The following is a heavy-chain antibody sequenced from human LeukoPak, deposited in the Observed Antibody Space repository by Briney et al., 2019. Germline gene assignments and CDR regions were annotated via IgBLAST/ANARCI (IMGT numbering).Heavy chain of an antibody. CDR1: GGSISGYY. J-gene: IGHJ4*02. D-gene: IGHD2-15*01. CDR2: INHSGIT. V-gene: IGHV4-34*10. Sequence: PSETLSLTCTVSGGSISGYYWSWIRQPPGKGLEWIGEINHSGITKYNPSLKSRVTMSVDTSKSKFSLKLISVTAPDTAVYYCARLDASLLYFDFWGQGTLATVSS. CDR3: ARLDASLLYFDF.